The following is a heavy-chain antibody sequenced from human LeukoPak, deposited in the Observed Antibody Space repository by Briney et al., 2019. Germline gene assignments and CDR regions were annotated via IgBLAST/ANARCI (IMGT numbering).Heavy chain of an antibody. CDR3: ARVGYGSSWGERYYFDH. V-gene: IGHV3-66*01. J-gene: IGHJ4*02. Sequence: GGSLRLSYATSGFSVSNNYMSWVRQAPGKGLEWVSVISSAGDTYYADSVKGRFSISRDTSKDTVFLEMNSLRAEDTAVYYCARVGYGSSWGERYYFDHWGQGAQVTVSS. D-gene: IGHD6-13*01. CDR1: GFSVSNNY. CDR2: ISSAGDT.